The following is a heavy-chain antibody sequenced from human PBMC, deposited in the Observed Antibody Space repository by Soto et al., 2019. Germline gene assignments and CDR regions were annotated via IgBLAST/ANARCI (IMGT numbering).Heavy chain of an antibody. CDR2: INPNSGGT. CDR1: GYTFTGYY. V-gene: IGHV1-2*04. CDR3: ARAGSTMVFGSTRAGDYYYYMDV. Sequence: ASVKVSCKASGYTFTGYYMHWVRQAPGQGLEWMGWINPNSGGTNYAQKFQGWVTMTRDTSISTAYMELSRLRSDDTAVYYCARAGSTMVFGSTRAGDYYYYMDVWGKGTTVTVSS. J-gene: IGHJ6*03. D-gene: IGHD3-10*01.